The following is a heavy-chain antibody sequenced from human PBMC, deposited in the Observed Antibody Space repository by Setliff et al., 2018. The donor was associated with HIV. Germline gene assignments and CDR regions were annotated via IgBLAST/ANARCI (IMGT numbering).Heavy chain of an antibody. CDR3: ARGHGVYSGSYLAVYFDY. CDR1: GYSFTSYG. D-gene: IGHD1-26*01. Sequence: GASVKVSCKASGYSFTSYGISWVRQAPGQGLEWMGWISAYNGNKNYAQYLQDRITMTTDTSTSTAYMELRSLRSEDTAVYYCARGHGVYSGSYLAVYFDYWGQGTLVTVSS. J-gene: IGHJ4*02. CDR2: ISAYNGNK. V-gene: IGHV1-18*01.